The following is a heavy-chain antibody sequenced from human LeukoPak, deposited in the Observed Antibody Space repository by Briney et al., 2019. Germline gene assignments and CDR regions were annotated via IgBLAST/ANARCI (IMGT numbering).Heavy chain of an antibody. J-gene: IGHJ4*02. V-gene: IGHV3-48*01. D-gene: IGHD2-2*01. CDR3: AKAQGYATSWSPFDY. Sequence: GGSLRLSCAASGFTFSSYSMNWVRQAPGKGLEWVSYISGSSPTTYYADSVKGRFTISRDNAKNSLYLQMNSLRVEDTALYYCAKAQGYATSWSPFDYWGQGTLVTVSS. CDR1: GFTFSSYS. CDR2: ISGSSPTT.